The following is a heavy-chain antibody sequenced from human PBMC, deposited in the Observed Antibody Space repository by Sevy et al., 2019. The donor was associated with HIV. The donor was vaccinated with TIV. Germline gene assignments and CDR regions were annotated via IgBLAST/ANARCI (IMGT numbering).Heavy chain of an antibody. CDR3: ARVGGGAGPNIRQGAFGI. Sequence: ASVKVSCKASGYTFTSYGISWVRQAPGQGLEWMGWISAYNGNTNYAQKLQGRVTMTTDTSTSTTYMELRSLRSYDTAVYYCARVGGGAGPNIRQGAFGIWGQGTMVSDSS. CDR2: ISAYNGNT. D-gene: IGHD3-16*01. V-gene: IGHV1-18*01. CDR1: GYTFTSYG. J-gene: IGHJ3*02.